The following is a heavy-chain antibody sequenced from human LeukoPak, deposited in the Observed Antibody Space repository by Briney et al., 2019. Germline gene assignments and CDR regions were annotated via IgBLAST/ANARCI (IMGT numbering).Heavy chain of an antibody. V-gene: IGHV3-53*01. CDR3: ARVGYGYGD. CDR1: GFTVSSNY. J-gene: IGHJ4*02. D-gene: IGHD5-18*01. CDR2: IYSGDYT. Sequence: QTGGSLRPSCAASGFTVSSNYMTWVRQAPGKWLEWVSIIYSGDYTYYADSVKGRFTIPRDNSKNTLYLQMNSLRAEDTAVYYCARVGYGYGDWGQGTLVTVSS.